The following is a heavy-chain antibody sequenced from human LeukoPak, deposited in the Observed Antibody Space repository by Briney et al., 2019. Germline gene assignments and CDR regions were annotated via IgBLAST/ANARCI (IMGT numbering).Heavy chain of an antibody. V-gene: IGHV4-59*01. CDR3: ARGSYLWFGEDNWFDP. J-gene: IGHJ5*02. Sequence: SETLSLTCTVSGGSISSYYWSWIRQPPGKGLEWIGYIYYSGSTNYNPSLKSRVTISVDTSKNQFSLKLSSVTAADTAVYYCARGSYLWFGEDNWFDPWGQGTLVTVSS. CDR1: GGSISSYY. CDR2: IYYSGST. D-gene: IGHD3-10*01.